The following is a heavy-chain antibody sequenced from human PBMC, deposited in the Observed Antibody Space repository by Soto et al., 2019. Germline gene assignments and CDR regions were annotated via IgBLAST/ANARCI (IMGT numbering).Heavy chain of an antibody. CDR2: INHTGSA. J-gene: IGHJ6*03. CDR3: ARGGWGISSIPDDDNVYYMYI. V-gene: IGHV4-34*01. D-gene: IGHD7-27*01. CDR1: GLTFRAYH. Sequence: SETLPLTCAVHGLTFRAYHWSWIRQAPGKGLEWIGEINHTGSATYSPSLKSRVTISVDTSKDQFSLRLTSLTAADTAVYFCARGGWGISSIPDDDNVYYMYIWGKGTSVTVSS.